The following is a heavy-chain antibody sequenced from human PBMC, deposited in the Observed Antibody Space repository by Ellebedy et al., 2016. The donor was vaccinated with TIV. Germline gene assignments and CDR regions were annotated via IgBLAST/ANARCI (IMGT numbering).Heavy chain of an antibody. CDR1: GFTFRRFG. Sequence: PGGSLRLSCAASGFTFRRFGMNWVRQAPGKGLEWVSSISSSSSYIYYAASVKGRFTIPRDNAKNSLYLQMNSLRAEDTAVYYCARDPMGDSSGYYSYYYYYGMDVWGQGTTVTVSS. D-gene: IGHD3-22*01. CDR3: ARDPMGDSSGYYSYYYYYGMDV. CDR2: ISSSSSYI. V-gene: IGHV3-21*01. J-gene: IGHJ6*02.